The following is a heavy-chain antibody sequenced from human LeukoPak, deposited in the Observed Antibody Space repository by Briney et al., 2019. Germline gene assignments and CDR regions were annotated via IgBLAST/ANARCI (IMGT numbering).Heavy chain of an antibody. V-gene: IGHV3-53*01. CDR1: HFTVSSNY. Sequence: GGSLRLSCAASHFTVSSNYMSWVRQAPGKGLEWVSVIYSGGSTYFADSVKGRFTISRDNSKNTLYLQMNSLRAEDTAVYYCARALDRTIAAAAWFDPWGQGTLVTVSS. D-gene: IGHD6-13*01. J-gene: IGHJ5*02. CDR2: IYSGGST. CDR3: ARALDRTIAAAAWFDP.